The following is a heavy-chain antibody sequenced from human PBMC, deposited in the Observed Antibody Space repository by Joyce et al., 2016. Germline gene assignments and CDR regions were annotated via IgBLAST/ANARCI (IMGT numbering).Heavy chain of an antibody. CDR3: ARGGISYYYAMDV. CDR2: ISATSYYT. Sequence: QLVESGGGVVKAGGSLRLSCEASGSTFSSSSMSWFRQAPGKGLEWVAAISATSYYTCHAETVRGRFNVSRDNAKKKLYLQMNSLRAEDSAGFYCARGGISYYYAMDVWGQGTTVTVSS. D-gene: IGHD3-16*01. J-gene: IGHJ6*02. V-gene: IGHV3-21*01. CDR1: GSTFSSSS.